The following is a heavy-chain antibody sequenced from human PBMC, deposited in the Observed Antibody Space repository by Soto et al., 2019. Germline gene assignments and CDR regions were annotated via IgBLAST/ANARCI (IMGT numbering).Heavy chain of an antibody. Sequence: GGSLRLSCAASGFTFSSYGMHWVRQAPGKGLEWVAVISYDGSNKYYADSVKGRLTISRHNSKNTLYLQMNSLRAEDTAVYYCAKVPSSYYDSSGSPAYWGQGTLVTVSS. V-gene: IGHV3-30*18. CDR3: AKVPSSYYDSSGSPAY. D-gene: IGHD3-22*01. CDR1: GFTFSSYG. J-gene: IGHJ4*02. CDR2: ISYDGSNK.